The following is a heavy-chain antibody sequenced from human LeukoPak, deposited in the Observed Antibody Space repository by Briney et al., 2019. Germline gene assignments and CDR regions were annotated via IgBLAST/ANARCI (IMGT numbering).Heavy chain of an antibody. CDR3: AKDSGNRLYSYADL. Sequence: PGRSLRLSCAASGFTFSSYAMHWVRQAPGKGLEWVAVISYDGSNKYYADSVKGRFTISRDNSKNTLYLQMNSLRVEDTAVHYCAKDSGNRLYSYADLWGQGILVTVSS. CDR2: ISYDGSNK. V-gene: IGHV3-30-3*01. CDR1: GFTFSSYA. D-gene: IGHD3-10*01. J-gene: IGHJ5*02.